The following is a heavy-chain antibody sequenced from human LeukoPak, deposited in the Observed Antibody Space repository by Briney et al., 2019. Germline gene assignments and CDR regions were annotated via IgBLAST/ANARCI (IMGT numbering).Heavy chain of an antibody. CDR2: IIAMFDTA. CDR3: VRDFDTSGPQKDYFDF. V-gene: IGHV1-69*06. Sequence: SVKVSCKAFGVTFSSYALSWVRQAPGRGLEWMGRIIAMFDTADYTQRFKDRLTFTADKSTGTAYMELNSLRSDDTATYYCVRDFDTSGPQKDYFDFWGQGTLVIVSS. D-gene: IGHD3-22*01. J-gene: IGHJ4*02. CDR1: GVTFSSYA.